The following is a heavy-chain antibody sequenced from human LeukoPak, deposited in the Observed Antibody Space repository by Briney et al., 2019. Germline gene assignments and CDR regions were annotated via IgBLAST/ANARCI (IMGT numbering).Heavy chain of an antibody. Sequence: GGSLRLSCAASGFTVSSNYMSWVSQAPGKGLEWVSVIYSGGSTYYADSVKGRFTIPRDNSKNTLYLQMNSLRAEDTAVYYCARDRVGGSPQGTERRPHYYYGMDVWGKGTTVTVSS. CDR3: ARDRVGGSPQGTERRPHYYYGMDV. J-gene: IGHJ6*04. CDR1: GFTVSSNY. CDR2: IYSGGST. V-gene: IGHV3-53*01. D-gene: IGHD3-16*01.